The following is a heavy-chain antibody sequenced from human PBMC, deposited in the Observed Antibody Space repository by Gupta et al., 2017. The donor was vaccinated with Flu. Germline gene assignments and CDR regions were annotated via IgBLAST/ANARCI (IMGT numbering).Heavy chain of an antibody. CDR1: GFTFSSYG. J-gene: IGHJ6*02. Sequence: QVQLVESGGGVVQPGRSLRLSCAASGFTFSSYGRHWVRQAPGQGLAWVAVIWYDGSNKYYADSVKGRFTISRDNSKNTLYLQMNSLRAEDTAVYYCARDLHVEDIVVVPAAMAFYYYGMDVWGQGTTVTVSS. V-gene: IGHV3-33*01. CDR3: ARDLHVEDIVVVPAAMAFYYYGMDV. D-gene: IGHD2-2*01. CDR2: IWYDGSNK.